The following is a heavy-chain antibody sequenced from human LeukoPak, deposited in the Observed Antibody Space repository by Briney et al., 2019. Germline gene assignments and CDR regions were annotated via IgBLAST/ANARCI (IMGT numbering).Heavy chain of an antibody. J-gene: IGHJ4*02. V-gene: IGHV3-23*01. D-gene: IGHD5-18*01. CDR1: GFTFSSYA. Sequence: GGSLRLSCAASGFTFSSYAMSWVRQAPGKGLEWVSAISGSGGSTYYADSVKGRFTISRDNSKNTLYLQMNSLRAEDTAVYYCAKALPDWTPARGYHFDYWGQGTLVTVSS. CDR2: ISGSGGST. CDR3: AKALPDWTPARGYHFDY.